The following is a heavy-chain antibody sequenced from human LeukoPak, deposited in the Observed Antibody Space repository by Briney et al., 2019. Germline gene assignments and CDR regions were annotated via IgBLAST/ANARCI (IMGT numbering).Heavy chain of an antibody. V-gene: IGHV3-48*03. CDR2: ISGSGSRI. D-gene: IGHD3-16*01. CDR3: AKDQGRGGFGLDC. J-gene: IGHJ4*02. CDR1: GLTFSNYE. Sequence: PGGSLRLSCAGSGLTFSNYEVNWVRQAPGKGLEWVSFISGSGSRIYYADSVKGRFTISRDNAKNSLYLQMNNLRADDTAVYYCAKDQGRGGFGLDCWGQGTLVTVSS.